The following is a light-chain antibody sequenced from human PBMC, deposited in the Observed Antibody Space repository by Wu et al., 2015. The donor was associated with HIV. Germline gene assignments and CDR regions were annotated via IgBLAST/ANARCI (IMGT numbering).Light chain of an antibody. Sequence: EIVLTQSPATLSLSPGERATLSCRASQSVSSYLAWYQQKPGQAPRLLIYDASNRATGIPARFSGSGSGTDFTLTISSMQTEDFAIYYCQQYNKWPPRYTFGQGTKLEIK. CDR1: QSVSSY. CDR3: QQYNKWPPRYT. V-gene: IGKV3-11*01. CDR2: DAS. J-gene: IGKJ2*01.